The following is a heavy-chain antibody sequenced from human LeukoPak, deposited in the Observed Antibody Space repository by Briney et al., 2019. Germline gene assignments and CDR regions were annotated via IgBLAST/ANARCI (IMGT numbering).Heavy chain of an antibody. V-gene: IGHV1-2*02. CDR3: ARARLTRGTPHPNRFDP. D-gene: IGHD1-1*01. J-gene: IGHJ5*02. CDR1: GYTFTGYY. Sequence: GASVKVSCKASGYTFTGYYMHWVRQAPGQGLEWMGWINPNSGGTNYAQKFQGRVTMTRDTSISTAYMELSRLRSDDTAVYYCARARLTRGTPHPNRFDPWGQGTLVTVSS. CDR2: INPNSGGT.